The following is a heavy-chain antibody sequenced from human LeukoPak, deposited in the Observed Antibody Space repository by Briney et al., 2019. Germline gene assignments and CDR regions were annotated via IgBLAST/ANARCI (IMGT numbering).Heavy chain of an antibody. CDR3: ARERGGGGSYSDY. Sequence: GGSLRLSCAASGFTFSDYYMSWIRQAPGKGLERVSYISSSGNTIYYAASVKGRFTISRDNAKKSVSLQMNSLRAEDTAVYYCARERGGGGSYSDYWGQGTLVTVSS. CDR2: ISSSGNTI. D-gene: IGHD2-15*01. J-gene: IGHJ4*03. CDR1: GFTFSDYY. V-gene: IGHV3-11*04.